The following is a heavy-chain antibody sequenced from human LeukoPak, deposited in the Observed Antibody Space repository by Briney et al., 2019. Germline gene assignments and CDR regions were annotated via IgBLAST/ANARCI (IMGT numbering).Heavy chain of an antibody. Sequence: SETLSLTCTVSGGSISSGGYYWSWIRQPPGKGLEWIGEINHSGSTNYNPSLKSRVTISVDTSKNQFSLKLSSVTAADTAVYYCARSPEYGGNYFDYWGQGTLVTVSS. V-gene: IGHV4-39*07. CDR3: ARSPEYGGNYFDY. CDR1: GGSISSGGYY. D-gene: IGHD3-16*01. J-gene: IGHJ4*02. CDR2: INHSGST.